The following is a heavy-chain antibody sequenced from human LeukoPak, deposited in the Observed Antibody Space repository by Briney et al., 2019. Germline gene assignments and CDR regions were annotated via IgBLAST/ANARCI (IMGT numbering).Heavy chain of an antibody. CDR3: AKAEGYDILTGLDY. V-gene: IGHV3-23*01. CDR2: IGASGGST. D-gene: IGHD3-9*01. J-gene: IGHJ4*02. Sequence: GGSLRLSCATSGFTFSSYAMSWVRQAPGKGLEWVSGIGASGGSTYYADSVKGRFTISRDNSKNTLYLQMNSLRTEDTAVYYCAKAEGYDILTGLDYWGQGTPVTVSS. CDR1: GFTFSSYA.